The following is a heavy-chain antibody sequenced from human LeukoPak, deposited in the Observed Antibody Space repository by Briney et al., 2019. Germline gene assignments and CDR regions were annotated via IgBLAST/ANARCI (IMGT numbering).Heavy chain of an antibody. V-gene: IGHV4-59*01. CDR3: ARDLPDYYDSSGYYDDAFDI. J-gene: IGHJ3*02. CDR1: GGSISSYY. Sequence: SETLSLTRTDSGGSISSYYWSWIRQPPGKGLEWIGYIYYSGSTNYNPSLKSRVTISVDTSKNQFSLKLSSVTAADTAVYYCARDLPDYYDSSGYYDDAFDIWGKRTIVSSSS. D-gene: IGHD3-22*01. CDR2: IYYSGST.